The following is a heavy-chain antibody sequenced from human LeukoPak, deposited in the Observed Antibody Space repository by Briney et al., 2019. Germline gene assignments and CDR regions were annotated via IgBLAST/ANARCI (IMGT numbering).Heavy chain of an antibody. CDR3: ARRGNMVRDPRPFDY. D-gene: IGHD3-10*01. Sequence: ASVRVSCKASGYTFTSYGISWVRQAPGQGLEWMGWISAYNGNTNYAQKLQGRVTMTTDTSTSTAYMELRSLRSADTAVYYCARRGNMVRDPRPFDYWGQGTLVTVSS. V-gene: IGHV1-18*01. CDR1: GYTFTSYG. J-gene: IGHJ4*02. CDR2: ISAYNGNT.